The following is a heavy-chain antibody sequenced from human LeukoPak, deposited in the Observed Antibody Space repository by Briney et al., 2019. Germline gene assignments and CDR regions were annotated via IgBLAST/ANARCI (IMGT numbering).Heavy chain of an antibody. CDR1: GGSISSSSYY. Sequence: PSETLSLTCTVSGGSISSSSYYWGWIRQPRGKGLEWIGSIYYSGSTYYNPSLKSRVTISVDTSKNQFSLKLSSVTAADTAVYYCARRYHYDSSGYYPFDYWGQGTLVTVSS. D-gene: IGHD3-22*01. J-gene: IGHJ4*02. V-gene: IGHV4-39*01. CDR3: ARRYHYDSSGYYPFDY. CDR2: IYYSGST.